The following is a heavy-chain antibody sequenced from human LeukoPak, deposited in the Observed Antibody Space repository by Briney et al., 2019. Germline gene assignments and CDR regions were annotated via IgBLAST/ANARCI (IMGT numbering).Heavy chain of an antibody. Sequence: GGSLRLSCAASGFTFSSSAMHWVRQAPGKGLEWVAVISNDESNKYYALSVLGRFTISRDNSKNTLSLQMSSLSAEDTAVYYCARGTDTKPFWSGYWVDVWGQGTTVTVSS. V-gene: IGHV3-30*03. J-gene: IGHJ6*02. D-gene: IGHD3-3*01. CDR1: GFTFSSSA. CDR3: ARGTDTKPFWSGYWVDV. CDR2: ISNDESNK.